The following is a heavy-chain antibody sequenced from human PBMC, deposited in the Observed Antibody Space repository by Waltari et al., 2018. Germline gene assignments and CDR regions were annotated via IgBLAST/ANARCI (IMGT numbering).Heavy chain of an antibody. V-gene: IGHV3-64*01. CDR3: ARSSGWSPLDY. J-gene: IGHJ4*02. CDR2: ISSNGGST. CDR1: GFPFSSYA. Sequence: EVQLVESGGGLVQPGGSLRLSCAASGFPFSSYAMHWVRQAPGKGLEYVSAISSNGGSTYYANSVKGRFTISRDNSKNTLYLQMGSLRAEDMAVYYCARSSGWSPLDYWGQGTLVTVSS. D-gene: IGHD6-19*01.